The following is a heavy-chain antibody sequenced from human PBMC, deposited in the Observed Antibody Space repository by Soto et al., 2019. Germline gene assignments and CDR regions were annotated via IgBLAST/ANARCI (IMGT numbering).Heavy chain of an antibody. V-gene: IGHV1-69*01. CDR2: IIPIFGTA. J-gene: IGHJ5*02. D-gene: IGHD6-13*01. Sequence: QVQLVQAGAEVKKPGSSVKVSCKASGGTFSSYAISWVRQAPGQGLEWMGGIIPIFGTANYAQKFQGRVTITAGESTSTAYMELSSLRSEDTAVYYCARDGGLGVAAAGTGWFDPWGQGTLVTVSS. CDR3: ARDGGLGVAAAGTGWFDP. CDR1: GGTFSSYA.